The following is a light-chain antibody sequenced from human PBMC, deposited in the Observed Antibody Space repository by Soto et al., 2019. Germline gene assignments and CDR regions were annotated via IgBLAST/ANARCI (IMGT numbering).Light chain of an antibody. Sequence: EVVLTHSPRNLYFTPPDRAALSYRASQSVSNNLAWYQQKPGQPPRLLIFGASTRATGIPARFSGSGSEAEFALTISTLQSEDFAVYYCQQDSGRLLNFGGGTKVDIK. V-gene: IGKV3D-15*01. J-gene: IGKJ4*01. CDR2: GAS. CDR3: QQDSGRLLN. CDR1: QSVSNN.